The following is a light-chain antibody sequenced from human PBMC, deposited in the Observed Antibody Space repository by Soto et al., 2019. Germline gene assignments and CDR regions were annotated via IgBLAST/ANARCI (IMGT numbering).Light chain of an antibody. Sequence: QSVLTQPASVSGSPGQSITISCTGTSSDVGSYNLVSWYQQHPGKAPKLMIYEGSKRPSGVSNRFSGSKSGNTASLTSSGLQAEDEADYYCCSYAGSSTLDVFGTGTKVTVL. CDR1: SSDVGSYNL. V-gene: IGLV2-23*01. CDR2: EGS. J-gene: IGLJ1*01. CDR3: CSYAGSSTLDV.